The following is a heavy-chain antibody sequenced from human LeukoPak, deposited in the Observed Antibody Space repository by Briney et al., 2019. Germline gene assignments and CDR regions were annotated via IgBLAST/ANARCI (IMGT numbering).Heavy chain of an antibody. J-gene: IGHJ3*02. Sequence: KPSETLSLTCTVSGGSISSYYWSWIRQPAGKGLEWIGRIYTSGSTNYNPSLKSRVTMSVDTPKNQFSLKLSSVTAADTAVYYCARDIIAVAGIDAFDIWGQGTMVTVSS. CDR3: ARDIIAVAGIDAFDI. CDR1: GGSISSYY. CDR2: IYTSGST. V-gene: IGHV4-4*07. D-gene: IGHD6-19*01.